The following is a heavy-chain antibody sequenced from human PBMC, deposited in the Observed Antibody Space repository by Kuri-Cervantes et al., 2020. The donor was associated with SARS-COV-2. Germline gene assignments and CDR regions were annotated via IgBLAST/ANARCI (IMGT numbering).Heavy chain of an antibody. D-gene: IGHD1-26*01. J-gene: IGHJ4*02. CDR1: GYTFTSYG. CDR3: ARVLSGSYPADY. V-gene: IGHV1-2*02. Sequence: ASVKVSCKASGYTFTSYGISWVRQAPGQGLEWMGWINPNSGGTNCAQKFQGRVTMTRDTSISTAYMELSRLRSDDTAVYYCARVLSGSYPADYWGQGTLVTVSS. CDR2: INPNSGGT.